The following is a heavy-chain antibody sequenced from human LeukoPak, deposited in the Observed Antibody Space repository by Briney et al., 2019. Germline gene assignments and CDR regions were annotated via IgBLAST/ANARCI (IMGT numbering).Heavy chain of an antibody. V-gene: IGHV3-21*01. CDR3: AREHYYGSGSYDY. D-gene: IGHD3-10*01. CDR1: GFTFSSYS. CDR2: ISSSSSYI. J-gene: IGHJ4*02. Sequence: GGSLRLSCAASGFTFSSYSMNWVRQAPGKGLEWVSSISSSSSYIYYADSVKGRFTISRDNAKNSLNLQMNSLRAEDTAVYYCAREHYYGSGSYDYWGQGTLVTVSS.